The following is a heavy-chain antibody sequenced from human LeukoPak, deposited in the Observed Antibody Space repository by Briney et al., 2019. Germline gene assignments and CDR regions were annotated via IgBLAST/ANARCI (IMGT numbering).Heavy chain of an antibody. D-gene: IGHD6-6*01. Sequence: PSETLSLTCTVSGGSISSYYWSWIRQPAGKGLEWIGRIYTSGTTYYNPSLKSRVTISVDTSKNQFSLNLISVTAADTAVYYCARQSMSIAAPFDYWGQGTLVTVSS. CDR2: IYTSGTT. V-gene: IGHV4-4*07. CDR1: GGSISSYY. J-gene: IGHJ4*02. CDR3: ARQSMSIAAPFDY.